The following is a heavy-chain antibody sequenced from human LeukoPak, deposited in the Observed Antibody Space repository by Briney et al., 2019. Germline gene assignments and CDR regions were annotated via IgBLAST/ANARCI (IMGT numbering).Heavy chain of an antibody. Sequence: GGSLRLSCAASGITVSTFWMHWVRQAPGEGLVWVSRINTDGSVTNYADSVEGRFTISRDNAKNMLYLQMNDLRAEDTAVYYCVTDRHSDSAFGDWGQGTLVTVSS. J-gene: IGHJ4*02. CDR2: INTDGSVT. CDR1: GITVSTFW. CDR3: VTDRHSDSAFGD. D-gene: IGHD3-16*01. V-gene: IGHV3-74*01.